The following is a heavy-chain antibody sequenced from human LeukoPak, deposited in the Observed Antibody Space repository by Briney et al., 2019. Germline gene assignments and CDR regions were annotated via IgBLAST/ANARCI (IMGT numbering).Heavy chain of an antibody. CDR2: VFYSGGT. CDR3: ARPISASAGRPYFFDS. D-gene: IGHD1-26*01. V-gene: IGHV4-59*08. J-gene: IGHJ4*02. CDR1: GGSITGYY. Sequence: SETLSLTCTVSGGSITGYYWSWIRQPPGKGLEWIGYVFYSGGTLYNPSLKSRVTISVDTSKTQFSLKLTSVTAADTAVYYCARPISASAGRPYFFDSWGQGTLVTVSS.